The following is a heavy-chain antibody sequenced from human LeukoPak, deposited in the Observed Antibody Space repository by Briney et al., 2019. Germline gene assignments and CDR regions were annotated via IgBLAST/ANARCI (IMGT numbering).Heavy chain of an antibody. CDR2: ISSSGGST. CDR3: AKIAVSGLWYFDL. CDR1: GFTFRNYA. J-gene: IGHJ2*01. D-gene: IGHD6-19*01. V-gene: IGHV3-23*01. Sequence: GGSLRLSCAGSGFTFRNYAMSWVRQAPGKGLEWVSVISSSGGSTYYADSVKGRFTISRDNSKNTLYLQMNSLRAEDTAVYYCAKIAVSGLWYFDLWGRGTLVTVSS.